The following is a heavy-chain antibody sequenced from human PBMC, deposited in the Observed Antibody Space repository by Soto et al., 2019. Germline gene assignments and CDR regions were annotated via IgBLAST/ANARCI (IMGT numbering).Heavy chain of an antibody. CDR2: INSDGSST. J-gene: IGHJ6*03. Sequence: GGSLRLSCAASGFTFSSYGMHWVRQAPGKGLVWVSRINSDGSSTSYADSVKGRFTISRDNAKNTLYLQMNSLRAEDTAVYYCARDWGGYSGYDYYYYMDVWGKGTTVTVSS. CDR1: GFTFSSYG. D-gene: IGHD5-12*01. V-gene: IGHV3-74*01. CDR3: ARDWGGYSGYDYYYYMDV.